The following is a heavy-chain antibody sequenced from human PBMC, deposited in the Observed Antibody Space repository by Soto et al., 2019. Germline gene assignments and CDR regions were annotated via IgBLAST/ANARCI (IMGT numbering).Heavy chain of an antibody. D-gene: IGHD3-10*01. CDR1: GGSVSSGSYY. V-gene: IGHV4-39*07. CDR3: ARGNYYGSGSYYKLWFDY. Sequence: SETLSLTCTVSGGSVSSGSYYWSWIRQPPGKGLEWIGEINHSGSTNYNPSLKSRVTISVDTSKNQFSLKLSSVTAADTAVYYCARGNYYGSGSYYKLWFDYWGQGTLVTVSS. CDR2: INHSGST. J-gene: IGHJ4*02.